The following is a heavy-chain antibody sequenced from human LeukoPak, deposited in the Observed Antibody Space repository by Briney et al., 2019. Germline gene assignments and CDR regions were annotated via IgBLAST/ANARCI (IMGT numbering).Heavy chain of an antibody. CDR3: ARVPSDAMGATDP. J-gene: IGHJ5*02. CDR1: GGSISSSSYY. D-gene: IGHD1-26*01. CDR2: IYYSGST. Sequence: PSETLSLTCTVSGGSISSSSYYWGWIRQPPGKGLEWIGSIYYSGSTYYNPSLKSRVTISVDTSKNQFSLKLSSVTAADTAVYYCARVPSDAMGATDPWGQGTLVTVSS. V-gene: IGHV4-39*07.